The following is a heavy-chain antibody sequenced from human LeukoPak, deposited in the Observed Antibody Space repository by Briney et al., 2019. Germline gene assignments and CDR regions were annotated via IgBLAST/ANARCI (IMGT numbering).Heavy chain of an antibody. D-gene: IGHD2-15*01. J-gene: IGHJ5*02. CDR1: GTSISSSS. CDR2: VFYGGSV. CDR3: ARRGGQKYNYFDP. V-gene: IGHV4-59*01. Sequence: SETLSLTCSVSGTSISSSSWTWIRQPPGKGLEWIGYVFYGGSVNSDPSLKSRVTISLDTSKNQVSLKLTSVTPADTAVYYCARRGGQKYNYFDPWGQGTLVTVSS.